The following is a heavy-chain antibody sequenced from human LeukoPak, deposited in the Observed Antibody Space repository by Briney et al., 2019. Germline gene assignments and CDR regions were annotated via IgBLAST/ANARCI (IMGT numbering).Heavy chain of an antibody. V-gene: IGHV3-15*01. CDR3: TSHAAFDP. CDR2: IKSKNVGGTT. J-gene: IGHJ5*02. Sequence: PGGSLRLSCAASGFTFNNAWMNWVRQAPGKGLEWVGRIKSKNVGGTTDYAAPVKGRFTISRDDSKNTVYLQMNSLKIEDTAVYYCTSHAAFDPWGQGALVTVSS. CDR1: GFTFNNAW.